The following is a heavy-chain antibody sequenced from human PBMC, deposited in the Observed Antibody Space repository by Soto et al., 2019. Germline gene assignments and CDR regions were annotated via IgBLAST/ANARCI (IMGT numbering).Heavy chain of an antibody. V-gene: IGHV3-30*18. CDR2: ISYDGSNK. CDR3: AKEAKPQQLAWISYYYYGMDV. D-gene: IGHD6-13*01. J-gene: IGHJ6*02. Sequence: GGSLRLSCAASGFTFSSYGMHWVRQAPGKGLEWVAVISYDGSNKYYADSVKGRFTISRDNSKNTLYLQMNSLRAEDTAVYYCAKEAKPQQLAWISYYYYGMDVWGQGTTVTVSS. CDR1: GFTFSSYG.